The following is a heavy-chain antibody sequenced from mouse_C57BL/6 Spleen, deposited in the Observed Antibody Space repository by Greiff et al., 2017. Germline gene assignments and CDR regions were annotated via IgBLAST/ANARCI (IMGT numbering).Heavy chain of an antibody. CDR1: GYTFTSYW. CDR3: ARLGSSVGVDY. Sequence: QVQLQQPGAELVMPGASVKLSCKASGYTFTSYWMHWVKQRPGQGLEWIGEIDPSDSYTNYNQKFKGKSTLTVDKSSSTAYMQLSSLTSEDSAVYYCARLGSSVGVDYWGQGTTLTVSS. D-gene: IGHD1-1*01. J-gene: IGHJ2*01. CDR2: IDPSDSYT. V-gene: IGHV1-69*01.